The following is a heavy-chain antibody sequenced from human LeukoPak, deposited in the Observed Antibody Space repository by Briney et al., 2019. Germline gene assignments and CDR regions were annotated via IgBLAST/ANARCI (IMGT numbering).Heavy chain of an antibody. D-gene: IGHD3-22*01. Sequence: PGGSLRLSCAASGFTFDNYAISWVRQAPGKGLEWVSAISGSGDVTYYADSVKGRFTISRDNSKNTLYLQLNSLRAKDTAVYYCAKRYYSDSSGYLGSIDQWGQGTLVTVSS. CDR1: GFTFDNYA. CDR2: ISGSGDVT. CDR3: AKRYYSDSSGYLGSIDQ. J-gene: IGHJ4*02. V-gene: IGHV3-23*01.